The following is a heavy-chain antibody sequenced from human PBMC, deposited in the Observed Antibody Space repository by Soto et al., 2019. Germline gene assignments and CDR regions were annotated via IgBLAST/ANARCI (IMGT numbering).Heavy chain of an antibody. CDR3: AKDQTDVTLFDY. Sequence: SXVCLRLSCAACGFSFSSLAMSWVRQAPGKGLEWVSSISGRGVDTLYADSVKGRFTISRDNSRNTLYLQVNSLRAEDTAVYYCAKDQTDVTLFDYWGQGTLVTVSS. CDR2: ISGRGVDT. D-gene: IGHD2-21*02. CDR1: GFSFSSLA. J-gene: IGHJ4*02. V-gene: IGHV3-23*01.